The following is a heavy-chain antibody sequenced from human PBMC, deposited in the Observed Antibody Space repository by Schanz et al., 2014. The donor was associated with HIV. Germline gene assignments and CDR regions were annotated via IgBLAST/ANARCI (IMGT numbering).Heavy chain of an antibody. CDR3: AREIGGQQLAGNQYYYHYYGMDV. CDR1: GFTFSSTG. V-gene: IGHV3-30*03. J-gene: IGHJ6*02. D-gene: IGHD6-13*01. Sequence: QVQLVESGGGVVQPGRSLRLSCSASGFTFSSTGMHWVRQAPGKGLEWVAIISYDGSNKDYADSVKGRFTISRDISKSTLYLQMNSLRAEDTAMYYCAREIGGQQLAGNQYYYHYYGMDVWGQGTTVTVSS. CDR2: ISYDGSNK.